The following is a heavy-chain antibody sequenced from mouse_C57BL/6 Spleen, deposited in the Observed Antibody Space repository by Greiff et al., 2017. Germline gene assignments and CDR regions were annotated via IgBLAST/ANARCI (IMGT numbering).Heavy chain of an antibody. CDR2: INPNYGTT. J-gene: IGHJ4*01. Sequence: EVKLMESGPELVKPGASVKISCKASGYSFTDYNMNWVKQSNGKSLEWIGVINPNYGTTSYNQQFKGKATLTVDQSSSTAYMQLNSLTSEDSAFYYCTRSTMISTWYAMDYWGQGTSVTVSS. D-gene: IGHD2-4*01. CDR1: GYSFTDYN. CDR3: TRSTMISTWYAMDY. V-gene: IGHV1-39*01.